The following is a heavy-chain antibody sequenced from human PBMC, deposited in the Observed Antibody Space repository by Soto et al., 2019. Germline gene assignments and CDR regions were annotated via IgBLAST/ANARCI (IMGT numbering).Heavy chain of an antibody. CDR3: AKEWSY. D-gene: IGHD2-8*01. J-gene: IGHJ4*02. V-gene: IGHV4-39*05. CDR2: IYYLGNT. CDR1: GGSISRSSSY. Sequence: PSETPFLTCTVSGGSISRSSSYWAWIRQPPGKGLEWVGSIYYLGNTYYNPSLGSRVTISVDTSKNQFSLKLSSVTAADTAVYYCAKEWSYWGQGTLVTVSS.